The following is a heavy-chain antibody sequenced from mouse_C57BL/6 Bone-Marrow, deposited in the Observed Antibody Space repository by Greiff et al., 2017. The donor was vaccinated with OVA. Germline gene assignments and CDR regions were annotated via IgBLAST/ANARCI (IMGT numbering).Heavy chain of an antibody. CDR2: IDPSDSYT. CDR1: GYTFTSYW. J-gene: IGHJ3*01. V-gene: IGHV1-69*01. D-gene: IGHD1-1*01. Sequence: QVQLQQPGAELVMPGASVKLSCKASGYTFTSYWMHWVKQRPGQGLEWIGEIDPSDSYTNYNQKFKGKSTLTVDKSSSTAYMQLSSLTSEDSAVYYCARGAYCYGSSCAYWGKGTLVTVSA. CDR3: ARGAYCYGSSCAY.